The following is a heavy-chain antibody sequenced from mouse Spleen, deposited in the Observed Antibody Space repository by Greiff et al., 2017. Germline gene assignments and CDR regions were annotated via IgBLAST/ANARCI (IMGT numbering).Heavy chain of an antibody. Sequence: EVHLVESGGGLVQPGGSLKLSCATSGFTFSDYYMYWVRQTPEKRLEWVAYISNGGGSTYYPDTGKGRFTISRDNAKNTLYLQMSRLKSEDTAMYYCARGDGNYAWFAYWGQGTLVTVSA. CDR3: ARGDGNYAWFAY. V-gene: IGHV5-12*02. CDR2: ISNGGGST. J-gene: IGHJ3*01. CDR1: GFTFSDYY. D-gene: IGHD2-1*01.